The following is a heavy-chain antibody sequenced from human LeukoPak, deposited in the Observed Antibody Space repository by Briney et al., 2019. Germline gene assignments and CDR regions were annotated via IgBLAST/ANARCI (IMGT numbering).Heavy chain of an antibody. CDR1: GFTVGRNY. J-gene: IGHJ4*02. Sequence: GGSLRLSCAASGFTVGRNYMSWVRQAPGKGLQWVSFLYSVGTTYYADSVKGRFTISRDDSKNTVYLQMNSLTTEDTAVYYCARALYGSGSYFIAWGQGTLVTVSS. D-gene: IGHD3-10*01. CDR3: ARALYGSGSYFIA. V-gene: IGHV3-66*02. CDR2: LYSVGTT.